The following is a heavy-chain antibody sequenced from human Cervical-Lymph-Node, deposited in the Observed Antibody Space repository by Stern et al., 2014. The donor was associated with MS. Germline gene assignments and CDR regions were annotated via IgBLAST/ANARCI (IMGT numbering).Heavy chain of an antibody. Sequence: QLQLQESGPGLVKPSGTLYLTCAVSGGSISSSTLWSLVRQPPRTGLEWSGEIYHSGITNYNPSLKSRVTISVDKSKNQFPLKLSSVTAADTAVYYCARNYRYWYFDLWGRGTLVTVSS. CDR2: IYHSGIT. J-gene: IGHJ2*01. CDR1: GGSISSSTL. V-gene: IGHV4-4*02. D-gene: IGHD5-24*01. CDR3: ARNYRYWYFDL.